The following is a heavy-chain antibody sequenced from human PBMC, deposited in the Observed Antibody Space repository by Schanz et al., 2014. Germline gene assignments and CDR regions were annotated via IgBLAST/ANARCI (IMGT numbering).Heavy chain of an antibody. CDR1: GYTFTSYG. Sequence: QVQLVQSGAEVKKPGASVKVSCKASGYTFTSYGISWVRQAPGQGLEWMGWISAYNGNTKYPQKLQGRVTMTTDTAKSQASRDLRGLRPDAPAVDSWARDLADFAEILTEEDYWGQGTLVTVSS. J-gene: IGHJ4*02. D-gene: IGHD3-9*01. CDR3: ARDLADFAEILTEEDY. CDR2: ISAYNGNT. V-gene: IGHV1-18*01.